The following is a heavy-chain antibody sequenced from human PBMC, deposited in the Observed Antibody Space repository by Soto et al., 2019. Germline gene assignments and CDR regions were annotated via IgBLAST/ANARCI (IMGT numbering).Heavy chain of an antibody. CDR2: ISAYNGNT. CDR3: ARDTLWFGELAPTWFDY. Sequence: QVQLVQSGAEVKKPGASVKVSCKASGYTFTSYGISWVRQAPGQGLEWMGWISAYNGNTNYAQKLQGRVTITTDTSTSTAYMELRSLRSDDTAVYYCARDTLWFGELAPTWFDYWCQGTLVTVSA. D-gene: IGHD3-10*01. V-gene: IGHV1-18*01. J-gene: IGHJ4*02. CDR1: GYTFTSYG.